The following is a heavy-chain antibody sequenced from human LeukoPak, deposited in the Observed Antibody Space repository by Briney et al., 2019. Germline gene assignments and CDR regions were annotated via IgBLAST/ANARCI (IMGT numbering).Heavy chain of an antibody. Sequence: PGGSLRLSCAASGFTFSSYAMNWVRQAPGKGLEWVSAISGSGGSTYYADSVKGRFTISRDNSKNTLYLQMNSLRAEDTAVYYCAKISSWYYDYYYGMDVWGQGTTVTVSS. J-gene: IGHJ6*02. CDR3: AKISSWYYDYYYGMDV. CDR1: GFTFSSYA. D-gene: IGHD6-13*01. CDR2: ISGSGGST. V-gene: IGHV3-23*01.